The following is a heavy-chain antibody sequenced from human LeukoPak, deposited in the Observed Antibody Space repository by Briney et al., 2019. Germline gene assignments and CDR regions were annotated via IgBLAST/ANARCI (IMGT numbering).Heavy chain of an antibody. Sequence: SVKVSCKASGGTFSSYAISWVRQAPGQGLEWMGGIIPIFGTANYAQKSQGRVTITADESTSTAYMELSSLRSEDTAVYYCGRSYSARCGDCNAFDIWGQGTMVTVSS. V-gene: IGHV1-69*13. J-gene: IGHJ3*02. CDR3: GRSYSARCGDCNAFDI. CDR1: GGTFSSYA. D-gene: IGHD2-21*01. CDR2: IIPIFGTA.